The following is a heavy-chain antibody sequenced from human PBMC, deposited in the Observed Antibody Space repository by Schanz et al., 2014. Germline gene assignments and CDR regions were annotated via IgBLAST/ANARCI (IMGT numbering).Heavy chain of an antibody. V-gene: IGHV3-30-3*01. CDR3: ARDRRRYCSTASCLHDNWFDP. Sequence: QVQLVESGGGVVQPGGSLRLSCAASGFTFDPYAMHWLRQSPGKGLEWVAVLSSDESRKFYADSEKGRFTISRDSSSNTLYLQVNSLRPEDTAVYYCARDRRRYCSTASCLHDNWFDPWGQGTLVIVSS. D-gene: IGHD2-2*01. CDR2: LSSDESRK. J-gene: IGHJ5*02. CDR1: GFTFDPYA.